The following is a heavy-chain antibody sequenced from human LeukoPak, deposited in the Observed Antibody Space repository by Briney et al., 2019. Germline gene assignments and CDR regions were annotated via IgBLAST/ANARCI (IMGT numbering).Heavy chain of an antibody. V-gene: IGHV4-39*01. D-gene: IGHD1-26*01. Sequence: SETLSLTCTVSGGSISSSSYYWGWLRQPPGKGLEWIGSIYYSGSIYYNPSLKSRVTISVDTSKHQFSLKLSSVTAADTAVYYCASRPVGATRVFDYWGQGTLVTVSS. CDR1: GGSISSSSYY. J-gene: IGHJ4*02. CDR2: IYYSGSI. CDR3: ASRPVGATRVFDY.